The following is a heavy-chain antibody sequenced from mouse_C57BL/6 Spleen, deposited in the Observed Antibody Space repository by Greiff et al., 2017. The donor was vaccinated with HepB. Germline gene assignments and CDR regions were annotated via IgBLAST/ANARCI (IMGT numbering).Heavy chain of an antibody. D-gene: IGHD1-1*01. CDR1: GYTFTDYY. Sequence: VQLQQSGPELVKPGASVKISCKASGYTFTDYYINWVKQRPGQGLEWIGWIFPGSGSTYYNEKFKGKATLTVDKSSSTAYMLLSSLTSEDSAVYFCARAPYGSSPHWYFDVWGTGTTVTVSS. CDR2: IFPGSGST. J-gene: IGHJ1*03. CDR3: ARAPYGSSPHWYFDV. V-gene: IGHV1-75*01.